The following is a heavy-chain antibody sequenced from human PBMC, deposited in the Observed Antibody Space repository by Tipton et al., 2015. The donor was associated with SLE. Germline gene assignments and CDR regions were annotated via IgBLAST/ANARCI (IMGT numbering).Heavy chain of an antibody. Sequence: PGLVKPSETLSLSCDVSGFSISSGYYWGWIRQPPGKGLEWIGSIYQSGNTYYNPSLKSRISMSIDTFKNQVFLRLNSVTAADTAVYYCARAFSSIAARPYHYWGQGTLVTVSS. CDR1: GFSISSGYY. D-gene: IGHD6-6*01. V-gene: IGHV4-38-2*01. CDR2: IYQSGNT. J-gene: IGHJ4*02. CDR3: ARAFSSIAARPYHY.